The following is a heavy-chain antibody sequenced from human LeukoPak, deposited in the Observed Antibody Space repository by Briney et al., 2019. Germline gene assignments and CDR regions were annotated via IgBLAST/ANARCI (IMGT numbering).Heavy chain of an antibody. Sequence: GGSLRLSCAASGFTFSSYWMHWVRQAPGKGLVWVSRINSDGSSTSYANSVKGRFTISRDNAKNTLYLQMNSLRAEDTAVYYCASHYDFENYYYYGMDVWGQGTTVTVSS. V-gene: IGHV3-74*01. CDR3: ASHYDFENYYYYGMDV. CDR2: INSDGSST. J-gene: IGHJ6*02. D-gene: IGHD3-3*01. CDR1: GFTFSSYW.